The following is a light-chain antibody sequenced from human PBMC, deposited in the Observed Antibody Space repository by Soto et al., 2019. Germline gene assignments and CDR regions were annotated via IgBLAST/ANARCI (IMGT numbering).Light chain of an antibody. CDR2: WAS. V-gene: IGKV4-1*01. J-gene: IGKJ1*01. CDR1: HSVLSRSDNKNY. CDR3: QQYYGAPLT. Sequence: DIVMTQSPDSLAVSLGERATLNCKTSHSVLSRSDNKNYLAWYKQKSGQPPKLLINWASTRESGVPDRFSGSGSGTDFTLTICSLQAEDVAVYYCQQYYGAPLTFGQGTKVEIK.